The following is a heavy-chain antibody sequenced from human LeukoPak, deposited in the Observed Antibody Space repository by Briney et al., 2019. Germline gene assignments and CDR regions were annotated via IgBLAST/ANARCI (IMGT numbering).Heavy chain of an antibody. V-gene: IGHV3-23*01. CDR2: ISGSGAST. CDR1: GFTFSSYG. J-gene: IGHJ4*02. CDR3: ARQVGPDY. D-gene: IGHD1-26*01. Sequence: PGGSLRLSCAASGFTFSSYGMTWVRQAPGKGLEWVSAISGSGASTYYAASAKGRFTISRDNSKDTLYLQMNSLRADDTAVYYCARQVGPDYWGQGTLVTVSS.